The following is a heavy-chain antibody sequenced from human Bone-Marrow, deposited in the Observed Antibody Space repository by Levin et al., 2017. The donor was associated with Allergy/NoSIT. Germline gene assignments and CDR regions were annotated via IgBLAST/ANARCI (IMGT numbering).Heavy chain of an antibody. V-gene: IGHV4-31*03. Sequence: SETLSLTCTVSGDSISIGDSYWSWIRQHPGKGLEWIGYIYYSGSTYYNPSLKGRVSISVDTAKNQFSLKLSSVNAADTAVYYCARERGLCSSSSCYLGRVDPWGQGTLVTVAS. J-gene: IGHJ5*02. CDR2: IYYSGST. CDR1: GDSISIGDSY. D-gene: IGHD2-2*01. CDR3: ARERGLCSSSSCYLGRVDP.